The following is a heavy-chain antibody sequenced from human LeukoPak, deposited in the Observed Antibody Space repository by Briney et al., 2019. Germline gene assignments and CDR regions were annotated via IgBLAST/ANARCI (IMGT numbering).Heavy chain of an antibody. V-gene: IGHV4-30-2*01. J-gene: IGHJ4*02. Sequence: PSQTLSLTCAVSGDSISSGGYSWSWIRQPPGKGLEWIGHIYHSGSTYYNPSLKSRVTISVDRSKNQFSLKLSSVTAADTAVYYCARVNILLGGGFGYWGQGTLVTVSS. CDR2: IYHSGST. CDR1: GDSISSGGYS. CDR3: ARVNILLGGGFGY. D-gene: IGHD3-16*01.